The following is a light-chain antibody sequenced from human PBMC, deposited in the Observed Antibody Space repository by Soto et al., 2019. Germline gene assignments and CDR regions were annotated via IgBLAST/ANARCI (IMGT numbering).Light chain of an antibody. CDR1: QSVNKN. V-gene: IGKV3-11*01. J-gene: IGKJ4*01. CDR3: QQRENWPLT. CDR2: NAS. Sequence: EIVLTQSPATLSLSPGERATLSCRASQSVNKNLAWYQQKPGQAPRLLIYNASNRATGIPARFSGSGSGTDFTLTISGLEPEDFAIYFCQQRENWPLTFGGGTKVEIK.